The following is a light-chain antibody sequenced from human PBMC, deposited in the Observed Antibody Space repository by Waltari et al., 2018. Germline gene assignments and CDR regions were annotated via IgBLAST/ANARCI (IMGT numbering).Light chain of an antibody. CDR2: EVT. Sequence: QSALTQPPSAAGSPGQSVTISCPGTRGAVGGYHYVSWYQQHPGKAPTIGLFEVTKRHAGVPDRVSGSKSGNTASLTVSGLQADDDAYYYCSSYVGRNNVIFGGGTKLTVL. CDR3: SSYVGRNNVI. J-gene: IGLJ2*01. V-gene: IGLV2-8*01. CDR1: RGAVGGYHY.